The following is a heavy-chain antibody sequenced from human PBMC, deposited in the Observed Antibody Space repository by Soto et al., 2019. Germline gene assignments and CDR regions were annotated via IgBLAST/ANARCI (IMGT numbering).Heavy chain of an antibody. V-gene: IGHV6-1*01. CDR1: RGRVSSNNGA. J-gene: IGHJ4*02. Sequence: PFQTLSLTFANSRGRVSSNNGAWKWIRQSPSRGLEWLGRTYYRSKWYSGYAVSVKSRITINPDTSKNQFSLHLSSVTPEDTAVYYCTGQSVAGAIDYWGQGTPVTVSS. D-gene: IGHD6-19*01. CDR2: TYYRSKWYS. CDR3: TGQSVAGAIDY.